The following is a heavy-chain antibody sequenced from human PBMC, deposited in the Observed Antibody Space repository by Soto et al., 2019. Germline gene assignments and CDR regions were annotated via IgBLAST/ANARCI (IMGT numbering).Heavy chain of an antibody. CDR3: AREGGGYRFDY. D-gene: IGHD1-26*01. Sequence: QVQLQESGPGLVRPSETLSLTCTVSGASFTTYYRSWVLQPPGKGLEWIGYIFYSGNLKYTPSLKSRLTISVDPSKNQLSLRLTSVTAADTAVYYCAREGGGYRFDYWGQGTLVTVSS. CDR2: IFYSGNL. V-gene: IGHV4-59*01. CDR1: GASFTTYY. J-gene: IGHJ4*02.